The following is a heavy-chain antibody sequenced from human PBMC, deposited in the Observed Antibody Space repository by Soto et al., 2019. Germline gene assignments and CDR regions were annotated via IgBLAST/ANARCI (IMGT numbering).Heavy chain of an antibody. CDR2: ISSSSSYT. D-gene: IGHD3-10*01. V-gene: IGHV3-11*05. J-gene: IGHJ6*02. CDR1: GFTFSDYY. CDR3: ARAYVWFGELFRYGMDV. Sequence: GGCLRLSCGPSGFTFSDYYVSRIRQAPGKGLEWVSYISSSSSYTNYADSVKGRFTISRDNAKNSLYLQMNSLRAEDTAVYYCARAYVWFGELFRYGMDVWGQGT.